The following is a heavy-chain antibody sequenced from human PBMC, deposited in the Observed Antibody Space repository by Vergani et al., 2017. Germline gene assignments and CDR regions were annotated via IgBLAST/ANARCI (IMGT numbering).Heavy chain of an antibody. J-gene: IGHJ6*02. Sequence: QVQLVQSGAEVKKPGASVKVSCKASGYTFTSYGISWVRQAPGQGLEWMGWISAYNGNTNYAQKLQRRVTITTDTSTSTAYMELRSLRSDDTAVYYCARDQGLTFGGVIFRCGMDVWGQGTTVTVSS. V-gene: IGHV1-18*01. CDR3: ARDQGLTFGGVIFRCGMDV. D-gene: IGHD3-16*02. CDR2: ISAYNGNT. CDR1: GYTFTSYG.